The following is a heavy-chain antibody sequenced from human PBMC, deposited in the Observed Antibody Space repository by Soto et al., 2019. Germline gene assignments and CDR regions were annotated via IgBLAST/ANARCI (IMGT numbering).Heavy chain of an antibody. J-gene: IGHJ5*02. Sequence: EVQLLESGGGLVQPGGSLRLSCAASGFTFSSYAMSWVRQAPGKGLEWVSAISGSGGSTYYADSVKGRFTISRDNSKNTLYLQMNSLRAEDTAVYYCAKDSRFRFIAVGNWFDPWGQGTLVTVSS. V-gene: IGHV3-23*01. CDR3: AKDSRFRFIAVGNWFDP. CDR2: ISGSGGST. D-gene: IGHD6-19*01. CDR1: GFTFSSYA.